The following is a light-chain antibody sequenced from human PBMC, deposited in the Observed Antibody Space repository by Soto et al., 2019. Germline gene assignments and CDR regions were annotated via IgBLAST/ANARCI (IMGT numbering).Light chain of an antibody. V-gene: IGLV2-23*03. Sequence: LTQTASLSGSPGQSITISCTGDFGSYNVVAWYQHHPGKAPKLMIYEGSKRPSGVSNRFSGSKSGNTASLTISGLQAEDEADYYCSPYAGSSTFYVFATGNKVTVL. CDR2: EGS. CDR1: FGSYNV. J-gene: IGLJ1*01. CDR3: SPYAGSSTFYV.